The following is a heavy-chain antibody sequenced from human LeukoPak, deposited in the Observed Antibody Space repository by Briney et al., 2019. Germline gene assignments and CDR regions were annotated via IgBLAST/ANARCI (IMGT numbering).Heavy chain of an antibody. CDR1: GFTFSSYS. CDR3: ARATTVTPFDY. CDR2: ISSSSSYI. J-gene: IGHJ4*02. Sequence: PGGSLRLSCAVSGFTFSSYSMNWVRQAPGKGLEWVSSISSSSSYIYYADSVKGRFTISRDNAKNSLYLQMNSLRAEDTAVYYCARATTVTPFDYWGQGTLVTVSS. D-gene: IGHD4-11*01. V-gene: IGHV3-21*01.